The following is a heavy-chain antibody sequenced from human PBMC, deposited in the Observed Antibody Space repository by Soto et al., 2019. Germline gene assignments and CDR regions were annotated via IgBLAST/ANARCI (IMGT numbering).Heavy chain of an antibody. Sequence: QVPLVQSGAEVKKPGSSVKVSCKASGGTFSSYAISWVRQAPGQGLEWMGGIIPIFGTANYAQKFQGRVTITADESTSTAYRELSSLRSEDTAVYSCARRLYSGSYYPFDYWAQGTLVTVSS. CDR1: GGTFSSYA. D-gene: IGHD1-26*01. V-gene: IGHV1-69*12. J-gene: IGHJ4*02. CDR2: IIPIFGTA. CDR3: ARRLYSGSYYPFDY.